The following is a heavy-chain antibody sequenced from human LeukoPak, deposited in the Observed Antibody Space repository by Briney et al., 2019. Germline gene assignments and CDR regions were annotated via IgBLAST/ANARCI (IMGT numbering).Heavy chain of an antibody. CDR1: GFVFSNYD. V-gene: IGHV3-30*19. J-gene: IGHJ4*02. Sequence: GGSLRLSCAASGFVFSNYDIHWVRQAPGKGLQWVAVISYDGNTIHYADSVKGRFIISRDTSKNTLYLQMNSLRAEDTAVYYCARSGVLQKFDYWGQGTLVTVSS. CDR2: ISYDGNTI. D-gene: IGHD3-16*01. CDR3: ARSGVLQKFDY.